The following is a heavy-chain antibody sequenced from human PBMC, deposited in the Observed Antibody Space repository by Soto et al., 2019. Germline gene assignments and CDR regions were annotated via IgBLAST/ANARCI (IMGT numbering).Heavy chain of an antibody. Sequence: PGGSLTPSCAASGDNFGGFWMHWVRQAPGKGLVWVSRIDNGWTNTVYEDPVKGRFTISGDNAKNRLYLQMNGLGAEVRAVYYCAKGRCRPDAFNNWGQGTMVTVSS. J-gene: IGHJ3*02. V-gene: IGHV3-74*01. D-gene: IGHD4-17*01. CDR3: AKGRCRPDAFNN. CDR1: GDNFGGFW. CDR2: IDNGWTNT.